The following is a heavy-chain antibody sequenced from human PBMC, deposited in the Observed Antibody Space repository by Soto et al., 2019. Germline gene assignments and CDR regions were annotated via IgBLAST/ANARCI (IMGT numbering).Heavy chain of an antibody. CDR3: ARGGATTPVDYYYYGMDV. J-gene: IGHJ6*02. CDR2: IYYSGSI. D-gene: IGHD1-26*01. V-gene: IGHV4-59*01. Sequence: SETLSLTCTVSGGSISSYYWSWIRQPPGKGLEWIGYIYYSGSINYNPSLKSRVTISVDTSKNQFSLKLSSVTAADTAVYYCARGGATTPVDYYYYGMDVWGQGTTVTVSS. CDR1: GGSISSYY.